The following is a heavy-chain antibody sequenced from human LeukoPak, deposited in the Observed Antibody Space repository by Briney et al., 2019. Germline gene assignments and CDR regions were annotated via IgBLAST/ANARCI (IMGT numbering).Heavy chain of an antibody. J-gene: IGHJ5*02. D-gene: IGHD5-12*01. CDR1: GGSFSGYY. V-gene: IGHV4-34*01. CDR3: ARESYSGYDP. Sequence: SETLSLTCAVYGGSFSGYYWSWVRQPPGKGLEWIGEINHSGSTNYNPSLKSRVTISVDTSKDQFSLKLSSVTAADTAVYYCARESYSGYDPWGQGTLVTVSS. CDR2: INHSGST.